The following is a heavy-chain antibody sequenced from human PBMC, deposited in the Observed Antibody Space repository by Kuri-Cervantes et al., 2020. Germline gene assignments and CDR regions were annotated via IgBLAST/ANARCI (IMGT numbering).Heavy chain of an antibody. Sequence: GGSLRLSCAASGFTFSNAWMSWVRQAPGKGLEWVGRIKSKTDGGTTDYAAPVKGRFTISRDNSKNTLYLQMNSLRAEDTAVYYCAKAHRRKSFGEFDYWGQGTLVTVSS. CDR2: IKSKTDGGTT. V-gene: IGHV3-15*01. D-gene: IGHD3-10*01. CDR1: GFTFSNAW. J-gene: IGHJ4*02. CDR3: AKAHRRKSFGEFDY.